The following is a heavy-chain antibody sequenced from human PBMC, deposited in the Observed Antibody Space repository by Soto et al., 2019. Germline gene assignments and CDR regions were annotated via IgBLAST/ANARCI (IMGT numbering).Heavy chain of an antibody. Sequence: SVKVSCKASGGTFSSYAISWVRQAPGQGREWMGGIIPIFSTTNYAQKFHGRVTITADKSTSTAHMELSSMRSEDTAVYYCARVDCSGGSCYGPLYYYYGMDVWGQGTTVTVS. D-gene: IGHD2-15*01. CDR2: IIPIFSTT. CDR3: ARVDCSGGSCYGPLYYYYGMDV. J-gene: IGHJ6*02. CDR1: GGTFSSYA. V-gene: IGHV1-69*06.